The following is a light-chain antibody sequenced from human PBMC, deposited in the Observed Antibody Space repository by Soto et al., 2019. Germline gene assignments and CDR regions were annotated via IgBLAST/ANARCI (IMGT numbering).Light chain of an antibody. Sequence: QSVLTQPPSVSGAPGQTVTISCTGSSSNIGAGYDVHWYQQIPGTAPQLLIYGNNNRPSGVPDRFSGSRSDTSASLAITGLQPEDEGDYYCLSYDSSLSGWVFGGGTQLTVL. CDR1: SSNIGAGYD. J-gene: IGLJ3*02. V-gene: IGLV1-40*01. CDR2: GNN. CDR3: LSYDSSLSGWV.